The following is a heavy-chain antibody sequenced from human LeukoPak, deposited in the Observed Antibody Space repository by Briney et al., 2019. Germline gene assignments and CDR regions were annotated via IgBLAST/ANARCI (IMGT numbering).Heavy chain of an antibody. D-gene: IGHD1-1*01. CDR3: ARAANWHDDDWFDP. CDR1: GYTFTSYD. CDR2: MNPNSGNT. Sequence: ASMKVSCKASGYTFTSYDINWVRQATGQGLEWMGWMNPNSGNTDYAQRFQGRVTMTRNTSISTAYMELSSLRSEDTAVYYCARAANWHDDDWFDPWGQGTLVTVSS. V-gene: IGHV1-8*02. J-gene: IGHJ5*02.